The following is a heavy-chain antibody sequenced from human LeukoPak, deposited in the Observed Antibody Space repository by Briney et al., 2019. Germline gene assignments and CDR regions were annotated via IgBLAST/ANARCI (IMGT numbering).Heavy chain of an antibody. J-gene: IGHJ4*02. CDR1: GFTFSSYA. CDR2: ISYDGSVK. D-gene: IGHD6-19*01. Sequence: GGSLRLSCAASGFTFSSYAMHWVRQAPGKGLEWVAVISYDGSVKYYADSVKGRFITSRDNSKNMLYLQMNSLSAEDTAVYYCARGPGYSSGWYVLSVDYWGQGTLVTVSS. CDR3: ARGPGYSSGWYVLSVDY. V-gene: IGHV3-30-3*01.